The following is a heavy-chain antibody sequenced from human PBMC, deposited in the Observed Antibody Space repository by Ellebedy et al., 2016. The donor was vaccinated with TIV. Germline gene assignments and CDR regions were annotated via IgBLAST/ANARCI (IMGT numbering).Heavy chain of an antibody. CDR2: ISGSGDST. CDR1: GFTFNRYA. D-gene: IGHD6-19*01. V-gene: IGHV3-23*01. J-gene: IGHJ4*02. CDR3: AKVGWSSGWPHDY. Sequence: GESLKISXAASGFTFNRYAINWVRQAPGKGLEWVSGISGSGDSTYYADSVKGRFTISRDNSKNTLYLQMNRLRAEDTVVYYCAKVGWSSGWPHDYWGQGTLVTVSS.